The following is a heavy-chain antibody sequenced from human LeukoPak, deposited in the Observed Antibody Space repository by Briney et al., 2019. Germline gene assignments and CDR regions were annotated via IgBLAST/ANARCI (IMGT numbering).Heavy chain of an antibody. J-gene: IGHJ4*02. D-gene: IGHD3-3*01. CDR1: GFTFGDYG. CDR3: AKDNGYNDLWSGYLGDY. V-gene: IGHV3-43*02. Sequence: GGSLRLSCAASGFTFGDYGVHWVRQAPGKGLEWVSLISGDGGSTYYAGSVKGRFTISRDNSKNSLYLQMNSLRTEDTALYYWAKDNGYNDLWSGYLGDYGGQGTLVTVS. CDR2: ISGDGGST.